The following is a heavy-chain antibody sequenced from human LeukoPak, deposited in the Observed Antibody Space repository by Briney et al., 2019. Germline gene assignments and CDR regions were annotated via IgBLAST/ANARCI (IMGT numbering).Heavy chain of an antibody. J-gene: IGHJ4*02. CDR1: GYNFTNSW. V-gene: IGHV5-51*01. D-gene: IGHD5-24*01. CDR3: ARRRDGYNYVGTDY. CDR2: IYPGDSDT. Sequence: GVPLKISCKGSGYNFTNSWIFWVRQMPAKGLEWMGIIYPGDSDTTYSPSFQGQVTISADKSISTAYLQWSSLKASDTAMYYCARRRDGYNYVGTDYWGQGTLVTVSS.